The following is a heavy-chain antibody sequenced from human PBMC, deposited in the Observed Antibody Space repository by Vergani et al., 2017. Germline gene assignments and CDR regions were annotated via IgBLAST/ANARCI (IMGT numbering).Heavy chain of an antibody. CDR3: ARGRKWPNVRAPFDY. J-gene: IGHJ4*02. V-gene: IGHV4-34*01. CDR1: GGSFSGYY. CDR2: INHSGST. Sequence: QVQLQQWGAGLLKPSETLSLTCAVYGGSFSGYYWSWIRQPPGKGLEWIGEINHSGSTNYNPSLKSQVTISVDTSKNQFSLKLSSVTAADAAVYYCARGRKWPNVRAPFDYWGQGTLVTVSS. D-gene: IGHD2-8*01.